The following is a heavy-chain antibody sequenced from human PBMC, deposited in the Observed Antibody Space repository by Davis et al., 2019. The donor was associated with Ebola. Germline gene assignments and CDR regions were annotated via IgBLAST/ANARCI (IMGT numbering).Heavy chain of an antibody. CDR2: INHSGST. CDR1: GGSFSGYY. Sequence: SETLSLTCAVYGGSFSGYYWSWIRQPPGKGLEWIGEINHSGSTNYNPSLKSRVTISVDTSKNQFSLKLSSVTAADTAVYYCARKGPGYWGQGTLVTVSS. V-gene: IGHV4-34*01. J-gene: IGHJ4*02. CDR3: ARKGPGY. D-gene: IGHD3-10*01.